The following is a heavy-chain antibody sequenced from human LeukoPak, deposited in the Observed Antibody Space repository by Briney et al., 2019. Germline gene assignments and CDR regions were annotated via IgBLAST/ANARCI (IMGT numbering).Heavy chain of an antibody. Sequence: GGSLRLSCAASGFTLSSYGMHWVRQAPGKGLEWVAVIWYDGSNKYYADSVKGRFTISRDNSKNTLYLQMNSLRAEDTAVYYCARDAAVAGTYYYGMDVWGQGTTVTVYS. J-gene: IGHJ6*02. D-gene: IGHD6-19*01. CDR2: IWYDGSNK. CDR1: GFTLSSYG. CDR3: ARDAAVAGTYYYGMDV. V-gene: IGHV3-33*01.